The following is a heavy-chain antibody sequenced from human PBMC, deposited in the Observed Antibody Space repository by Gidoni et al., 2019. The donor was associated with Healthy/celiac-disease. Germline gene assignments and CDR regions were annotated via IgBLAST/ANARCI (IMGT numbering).Heavy chain of an antibody. CDR1: GLTLSSYA. V-gene: IGHV3-23*01. CDR3: AKVRRPDIVAYCFDY. Sequence: EVQLLESGGGLVQPGGSLRLSCAASGLTLSSYAMRGGRRAPGQGLEWVAAIGGSGGSTYDADSVKGRFTISRDNSKNTLYLQMNSLRAEDTAVYYCAKVRRPDIVAYCFDYWGQGTLVTVSS. CDR2: IGGSGGST. J-gene: IGHJ4*02. D-gene: IGHD5-12*01.